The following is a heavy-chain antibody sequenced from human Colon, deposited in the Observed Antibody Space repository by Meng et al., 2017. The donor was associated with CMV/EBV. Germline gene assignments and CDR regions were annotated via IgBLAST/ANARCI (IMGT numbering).Heavy chain of an antibody. D-gene: IGHD3/OR15-3a*01. V-gene: IGHV3-23*01. CDR3: AKEASYDYWSGYSDY. CDR2: ISGSGDST. J-gene: IGHJ4*02. Sequence: SCVASGFPFSGFAMTWVRQAPGKGLEWVAAISGSGDSTHHADSVEGRFTISRDKARNTVYLEMTSLRVEDTALYYCAKEASYDYWSGYSDYWGQGTQVTVSS. CDR1: GFPFSGFA.